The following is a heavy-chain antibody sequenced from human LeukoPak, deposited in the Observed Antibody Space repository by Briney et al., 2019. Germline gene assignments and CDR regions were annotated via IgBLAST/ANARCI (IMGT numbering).Heavy chain of an antibody. Sequence: PGGSLRLSCAASRFTFSSYAIHWGRQAPGKGLEWVAFISDDGSRQHYADSVKGRFTISRDNSKNTLNLQMNSLRAEDTAVYYCVKDRTGTYTLDYWGQGTLVTVSS. V-gene: IGHV3-30-3*01. CDR3: VKDRTGTYTLDY. CDR2: ISDDGSRQ. D-gene: IGHD3-10*01. CDR1: RFTFSSYA. J-gene: IGHJ4*02.